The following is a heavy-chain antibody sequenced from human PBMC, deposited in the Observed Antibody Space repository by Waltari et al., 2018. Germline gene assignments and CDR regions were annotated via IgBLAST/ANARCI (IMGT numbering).Heavy chain of an antibody. Sequence: QVQLVQSGAEVKKPGSSVKVSCKASGGTFSSYAISWVRQAPGQGLEWMGGIIPIFGTANYAQKFQGRVTITADESTSTAYMELSSLRSEDTAVYYCARYCSGGSCYLYPSDAFDIWGQGTMVTVSS. J-gene: IGHJ3*02. CDR3: ARYCSGGSCYLYPSDAFDI. D-gene: IGHD2-15*01. V-gene: IGHV1-69*13. CDR1: GGTFSSYA. CDR2: IIPIFGTA.